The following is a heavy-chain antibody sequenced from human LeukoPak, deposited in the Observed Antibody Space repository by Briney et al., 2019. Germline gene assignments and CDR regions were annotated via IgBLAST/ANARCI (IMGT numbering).Heavy chain of an antibody. CDR2: IYYSGST. Sequence: PSETLSLTCTVSGGSISSYYWSWIRQPPGKGLEWIGDIYYSGSTNYNPSLKSRVTISVDTSKNQFSLKLSSVTTADTAVYYCARVEEGYGSGRRGNFYYYYMDVWGKGTTVTISS. V-gene: IGHV4-59*01. D-gene: IGHD3-10*01. CDR1: GGSISSYY. J-gene: IGHJ6*03. CDR3: ARVEEGYGSGRRGNFYYYYMDV.